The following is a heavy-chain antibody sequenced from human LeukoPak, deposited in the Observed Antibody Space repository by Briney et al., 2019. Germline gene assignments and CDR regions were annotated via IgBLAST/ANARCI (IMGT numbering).Heavy chain of an antibody. CDR1: GGSFSGYY. J-gene: IGHJ4*02. D-gene: IGHD3-16*02. Sequence: PSETLSLTCAVYGGSFSGYYWSWIRQPPGKGLEWIGEINHSGSTNYNPSLKSRVTISVDTSKNQFSLKLSSVTAADTAVYYCARRRLYDYVWGSYRYTFGCFDYWGQGTLVTVSS. CDR3: ARRRLYDYVWGSYRYTFGCFDY. CDR2: INHSGST. V-gene: IGHV4-34*01.